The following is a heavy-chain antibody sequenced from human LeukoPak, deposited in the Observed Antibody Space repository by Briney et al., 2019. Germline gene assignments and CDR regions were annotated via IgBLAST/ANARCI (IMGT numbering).Heavy chain of an antibody. V-gene: IGHV3-9*01. J-gene: IGHJ6*02. CDR1: GFSFDDYA. D-gene: IGHD3-10*01. CDR3: AKDSGAHYYHGMDV. Sequence: GRSLRLSCAGSGFSFDDYAMHWVRHAPGKGLEWVSGISWNSGTIDYAASVKGRFTISRDNAKNSLYLEMNSLRAEDTALYYCAKDSGAHYYHGMDVWGQGTTGTVSS. CDR2: ISWNSGTI.